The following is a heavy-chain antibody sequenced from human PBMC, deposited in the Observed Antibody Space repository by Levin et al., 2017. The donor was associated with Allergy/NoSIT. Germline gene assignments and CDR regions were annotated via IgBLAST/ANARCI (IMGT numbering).Heavy chain of an antibody. J-gene: IGHJ3*02. Sequence: GESLKISCAASGFTFSSYSMNWVRQAPGKGLEWVSSISSSSSYIYYADSVKGRFTISRDNAKNSLYLQMNSLRAEDTAVYYCARARCSGGSCYRAFDIWGQGTMVTVSS. CDR1: GFTFSSYS. CDR3: ARARCSGGSCYRAFDI. D-gene: IGHD2-15*01. V-gene: IGHV3-21*01. CDR2: ISSSSSYI.